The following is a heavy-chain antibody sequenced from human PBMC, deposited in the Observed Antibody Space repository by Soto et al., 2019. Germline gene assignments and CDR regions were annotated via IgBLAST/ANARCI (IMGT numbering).Heavy chain of an antibody. J-gene: IGHJ5*02. D-gene: IGHD1-26*01. CDR3: ARRLVGELLGNHFDP. CDR1: GFSLSTNGVA. CDR2: IYWDDDK. Sequence: QITLKESGPPLVKPTQTLTLTCSFSGFSLSTNGVAVGWIRQPPGKALEWLALIYWDDDKRYNPSLTSRLAIIKDTSHNQVVITITNMDPVETGTYYCARRLVGELLGNHFDPWGQGILVTVSS. V-gene: IGHV2-5*02.